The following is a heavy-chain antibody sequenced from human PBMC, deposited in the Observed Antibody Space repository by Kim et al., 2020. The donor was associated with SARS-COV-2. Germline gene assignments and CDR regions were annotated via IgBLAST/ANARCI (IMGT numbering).Heavy chain of an antibody. V-gene: IGHV4-59*01. CDR3: ARVKYDSSGYYRRNYYYGMDV. CDR2: IYYRGST. J-gene: IGHJ6*02. Sequence: SETLSLTCTVSGGSISSYYWSWIRQPPGKGLEWIGHIYYRGSTNYNPSLKSRVTISVDTSKNQFSLKLSYVTAADTAVYYCARVKYDSSGYYRRNYYYGMDVWGQGTPVTVSS. CDR1: GGSISSYY. D-gene: IGHD3-22*01.